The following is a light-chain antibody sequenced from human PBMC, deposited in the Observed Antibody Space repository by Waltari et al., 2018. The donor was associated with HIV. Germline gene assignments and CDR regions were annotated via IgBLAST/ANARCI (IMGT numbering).Light chain of an antibody. CDR2: WAS. J-gene: IGKJ1*01. CDR1: QKILFSSTNKTY. V-gene: IGKV4-1*01. Sequence: DIILTQSPDSLAVSLAERATMNCKSSQKILFSSTNKTYLSWYPQRPGQPPRLLIYWASSRESGVPERFTGSGSGTNFTLTISRLQADDVAVYFCQQYYSTPRTFGQGTKV. CDR3: QQYYSTPRT.